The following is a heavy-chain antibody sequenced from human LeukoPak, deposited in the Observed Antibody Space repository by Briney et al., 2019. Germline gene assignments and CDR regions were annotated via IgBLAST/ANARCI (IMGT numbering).Heavy chain of an antibody. Sequence: PGGSLRLSCAASGFTVSSNYMGWVRQAPGKGLEWVSVIYSGGSTYYADPVKGRFTISRDNSKNTLYLQMNSLRAEDTAVYYCARVDCSGGSCKGDYYYYGMDVWGQGTTVTVSS. CDR3: ARVDCSGGSCKGDYYYYGMDV. V-gene: IGHV3-53*01. J-gene: IGHJ6*02. CDR1: GFTVSSNY. CDR2: IYSGGST. D-gene: IGHD2-15*01.